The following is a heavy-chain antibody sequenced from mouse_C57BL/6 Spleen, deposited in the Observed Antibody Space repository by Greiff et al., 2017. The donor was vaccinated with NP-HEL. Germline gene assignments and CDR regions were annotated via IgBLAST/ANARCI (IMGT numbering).Heavy chain of an antibody. V-gene: IGHV1-15*01. Sequence: QVQLQQSGAELVRPGASVTLSCKASGYTFTDYEMHWVKQTPVHGLEWIGAIDPETGGTAYNQKFKGKAILTADKSSSTAYMELRSLTSEDSAVYYCTRSNYYGSCFDYWGQGTTLTVSS. J-gene: IGHJ2*01. CDR2: IDPETGGT. D-gene: IGHD1-1*01. CDR1: GYTFTDYE. CDR3: TRSNYYGSCFDY.